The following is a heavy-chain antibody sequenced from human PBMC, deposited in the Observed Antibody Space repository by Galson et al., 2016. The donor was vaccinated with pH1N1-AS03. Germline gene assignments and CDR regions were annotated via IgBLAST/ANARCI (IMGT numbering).Heavy chain of an antibody. D-gene: IGHD6-25*01. CDR1: GDSIGTYY. Sequence: EPLSLTCGVSGDSIGTYYWTWIRQPPGKGLDWIGYISNRGSTNYNPSLKSRVTISVDTSKNHLSLKLTSVTAADTAVYYCARGAAGPLDPWGQGTLVTVSS. CDR3: ARGAAGPLDP. J-gene: IGHJ5*02. CDR2: ISNRGST. V-gene: IGHV4-59*01.